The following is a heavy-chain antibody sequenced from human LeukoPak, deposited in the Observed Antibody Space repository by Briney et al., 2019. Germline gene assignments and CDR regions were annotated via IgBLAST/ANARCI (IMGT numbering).Heavy chain of an antibody. CDR2: IYTSGST. V-gene: IGHV4-4*07. CDR1: GGSISSYY. D-gene: IGHD3-10*01. CDR3: ARVSPMVRGVTFFDY. J-gene: IGHJ4*02. Sequence: SETLSLTCTVSGGSISSYYWSWIRQPAGKGLEWIGRIYTSGSTNYNPSLKSRVTMSVDTSKNQFSLKLSSVTAADTAVYYCARVSPMVRGVTFFDYWGQGTLVTVSS.